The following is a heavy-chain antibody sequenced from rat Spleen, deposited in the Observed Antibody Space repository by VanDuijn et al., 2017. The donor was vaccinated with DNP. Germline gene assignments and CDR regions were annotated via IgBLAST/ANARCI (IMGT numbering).Heavy chain of an antibody. Sequence: EVKFVESGGGLVQPGRSLKLSCAASGFSFSNNWLNWIRQAPGKGLEWVASITNAGGSTYYPDSVKGRFSLSRDNAKSTLYLQMDSLRSEDTATYYCARGGIGTTLFDYWGPGVMVTVSS. CDR3: ARGGIGTTLFDY. CDR1: GFSFSNNW. J-gene: IGHJ2*01. D-gene: IGHD1-5*01. V-gene: IGHV5-31*01. CDR2: ITNAGGST.